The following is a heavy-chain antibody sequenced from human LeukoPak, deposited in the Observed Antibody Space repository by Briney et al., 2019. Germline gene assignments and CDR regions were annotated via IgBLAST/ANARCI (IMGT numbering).Heavy chain of an antibody. CDR2: INPNTGGT. CDR3: ARVHATGYFSLDLGY. D-gene: IGHD3-9*01. Sequence: ASVRVSCKASGYTFTGYFMHWVRQAPGQGLDWMGWINPNTGGTKYAQKFQGRVTMTRDTSIGTAYMELSTVTSDDTAVYFCARVHATGYFSLDLGYWGQGTLVAVSS. V-gene: IGHV1-2*02. CDR1: GYTFTGYF. J-gene: IGHJ4*02.